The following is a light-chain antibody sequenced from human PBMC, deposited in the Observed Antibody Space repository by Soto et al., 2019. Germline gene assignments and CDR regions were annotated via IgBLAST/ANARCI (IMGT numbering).Light chain of an antibody. CDR3: MQSTQFLIT. J-gene: IGKJ5*01. CDR1: QSLVHSDGNTY. V-gene: IGKV2-24*01. Sequence: DIVMTQTALSSPVTLGQSAAISCRSSQSLVHSDGNTYLSWLQQRPAQTPRLLTYKVSKRFSGVPDGFSGSGAGTAFTLKISRVESEDVGVYYCMQSTQFLITFGQGTRLEIK. CDR2: KVS.